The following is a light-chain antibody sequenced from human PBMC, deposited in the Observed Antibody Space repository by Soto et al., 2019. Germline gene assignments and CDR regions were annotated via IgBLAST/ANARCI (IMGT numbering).Light chain of an antibody. CDR1: QSVSSSY. V-gene: IGKV3D-20*01. CDR2: DAS. CDR3: QQHGSSPRT. Sequence: EIVLTQSPATLSLSPGERATLSCGASQSVSSSYLAWYQQKPGLAPRLLIYDASSRATGIPDRFSGSGSGTDFTLTISRLEPEDFAVYYCQQHGSSPRTFGQGTKVDSK. J-gene: IGKJ1*01.